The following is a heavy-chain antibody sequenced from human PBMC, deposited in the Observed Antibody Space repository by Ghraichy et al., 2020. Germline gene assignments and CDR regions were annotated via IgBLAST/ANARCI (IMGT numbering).Heavy chain of an antibody. CDR1: GFTFSTYW. CDR3: ARASSSSFDY. Sequence: GESLNISCAASGFTFSTYWMTWVRQAQGKGLEWVAKIQPDGNEKYYVDSVRGRFTISRDNAKNSLFLQMNSLRPEDTAVYYCARASSSSFDYWGQGTLVTVSS. CDR2: IQPDGNEK. D-gene: IGHD6-6*01. V-gene: IGHV3-7*01. J-gene: IGHJ4*02.